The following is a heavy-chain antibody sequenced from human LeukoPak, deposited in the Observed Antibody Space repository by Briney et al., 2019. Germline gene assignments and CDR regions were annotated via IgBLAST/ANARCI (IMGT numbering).Heavy chain of an antibody. CDR3: AKRGGRGYYDSSGYVDYYGMDV. Sequence: GGSLRLSCAASGFTFGDYWMHWVRQAPGKGLEWVAVISYDGSNKYYADSVKGRFTISRDNSKNTLYLQMNSLRAEDTAVYYCAKRGGRGYYDSSGYVDYYGMDVWGQGTTVTVSS. J-gene: IGHJ6*02. D-gene: IGHD3-22*01. CDR1: GFTFGDYW. V-gene: IGHV3-30*18. CDR2: ISYDGSNK.